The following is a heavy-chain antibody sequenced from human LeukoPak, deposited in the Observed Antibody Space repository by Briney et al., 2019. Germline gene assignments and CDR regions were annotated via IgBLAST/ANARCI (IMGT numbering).Heavy chain of an antibody. V-gene: IGHV1-2*02. J-gene: IGHJ3*02. D-gene: IGHD5-18*01. CDR2: INPNSGDT. CDR1: GNTFTAYY. CDR3: ARDGGYSYGFAFDI. Sequence: ASVKVSCKASGNTFTAYYMHWVRQAPGQGLEWMGWINPNSGDTNYAQKFQGRVTMTRDTTTSTAYMELSSLRSDDTAVYYCARDGGYSYGFAFDIWGQGTMVTVSS.